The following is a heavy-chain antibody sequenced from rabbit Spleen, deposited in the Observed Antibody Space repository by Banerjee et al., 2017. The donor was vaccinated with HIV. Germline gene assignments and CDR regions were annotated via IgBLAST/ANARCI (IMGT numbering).Heavy chain of an antibody. V-gene: IGHV1S40*01. CDR2: IYGGSSGSP. J-gene: IGHJ6*01. D-gene: IGHD6-1*01. CDR1: GFSFSSSYY. CDR3: AREVLYAAYAGFGDATIYCLDE. Sequence: QSLEESGGDLVTPGASLTLTCTASGFSFSSSYYICWVRLVPWKGLECIACIYGGSSGSPYYASWAKGRFTISKTSSTTVTLQMTSLTAADTATYFCAREVLYAAYAGFGDATIYCLDEGGLGTLVTV.